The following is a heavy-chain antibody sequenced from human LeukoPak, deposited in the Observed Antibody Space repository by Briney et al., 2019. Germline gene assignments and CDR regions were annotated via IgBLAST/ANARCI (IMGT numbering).Heavy chain of an antibody. CDR1: GFTFTNSG. V-gene: IGHV3-30*02. Sequence: PGGSLRLSCAASGFTFTNSGMHWVRQAQGRGLEWVAFIQFHGSDIFYADSVEGRFTISRDNSKNTLYLQMNSLRPEDTAVYYCAKDNPIEKVPGLGPGSWGQGTLVTVSS. D-gene: IGHD2-2*01. J-gene: IGHJ5*02. CDR2: IQFHGSDI. CDR3: AKDNPIEKVPGLGPGS.